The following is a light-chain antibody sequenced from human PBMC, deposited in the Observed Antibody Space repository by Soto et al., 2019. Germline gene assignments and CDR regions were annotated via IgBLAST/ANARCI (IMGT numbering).Light chain of an antibody. Sequence: QSVLTQPPSVYAAPGQKVTISCSGSSSNIGNNYVSWYQQLPGTAPKLLIYDSNERPSGIPDRFSGSKSGTSATLGITGLQTGDEADYYCGTWDSSLDAAVFGGGTKLTVL. V-gene: IGLV1-51*01. CDR1: SSNIGNNY. J-gene: IGLJ2*01. CDR3: GTWDSSLDAAV. CDR2: DSN.